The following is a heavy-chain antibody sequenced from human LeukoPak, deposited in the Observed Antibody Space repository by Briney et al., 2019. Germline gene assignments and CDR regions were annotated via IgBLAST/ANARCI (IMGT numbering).Heavy chain of an antibody. V-gene: IGHV1-46*01. CDR3: ARALYCTSTRCGGWFDP. J-gene: IGHJ5*02. D-gene: IGHD2-2*01. CDR1: GYTFTSYY. Sequence: ASVKVSCKASGYTFTSYYIHWVRQAPGQGLEWVGIINPSGGSTSYAQKFQGRVTMTRETSTSTVYMELSSLRSEDTAVYYCARALYCTSTRCGGWFDPWGQGTLVTVSS. CDR2: INPSGGST.